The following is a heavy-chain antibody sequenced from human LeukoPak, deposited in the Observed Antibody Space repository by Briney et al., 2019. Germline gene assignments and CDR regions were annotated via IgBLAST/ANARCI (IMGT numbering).Heavy chain of an antibody. CDR1: GYTFTGYY. D-gene: IGHD3-16*01. Sequence: ASVKVSCKASGYTFTGYYMHWVRQAPGQGLEWMGWIDPNSGGTNYAQKFQGRVTMTRDTSISTAYMELSRLRSDDTAVYYCARDYVLAYYYGMDVWGQGTTVTVPS. V-gene: IGHV1-2*02. CDR3: ARDYVLAYYYGMDV. J-gene: IGHJ6*02. CDR2: IDPNSGGT.